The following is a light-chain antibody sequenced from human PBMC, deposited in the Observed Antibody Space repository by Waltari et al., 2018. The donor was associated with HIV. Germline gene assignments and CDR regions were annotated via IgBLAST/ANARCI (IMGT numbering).Light chain of an antibody. J-gene: IGLJ1*01. CDR2: DNE. CDR3: GTWDSSLNLYV. Sequence: QSVLTQPPSVSAAPGQKVSFSCSGGNSNLGNNYVSRYQQLPGRAPRLLICDNEKRPSGIPDRFSASKAGMSATLDITGLQIVDEADYYCGTWDSSLNLYVFGPGTTVAVL. V-gene: IGLV1-51*01. CDR1: NSNLGNNY.